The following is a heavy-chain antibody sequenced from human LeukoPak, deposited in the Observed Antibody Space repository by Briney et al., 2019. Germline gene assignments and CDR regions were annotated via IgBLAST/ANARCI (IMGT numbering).Heavy chain of an antibody. D-gene: IGHD3-3*01. CDR3: AREYYDFWSGYRTYYYYYMDV. Sequence: ASVKVSCKSSRYTFTSYGISGVRPAPGQGLEWMGWICAYNGNTNYAQKLQGRVTMTTDTSTSTAYMERRSLRSDDTAVYYCAREYYDFWSGYRTYYYYYMDVWGKGTTVTVSS. V-gene: IGHV1-18*01. CDR1: RYTFTSYG. CDR2: ICAYNGNT. J-gene: IGHJ6*03.